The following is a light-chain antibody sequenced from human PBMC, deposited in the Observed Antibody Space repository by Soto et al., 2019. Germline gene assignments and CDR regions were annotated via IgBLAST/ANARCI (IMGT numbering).Light chain of an antibody. J-gene: IGKJ1*01. Sequence: DIQMTQSPSTLSASVGDRVTITCRASQSISSWLAWYQQKPGKAPKLLIYKAASLESGGPSRFRGSGSGTEFTLTISSLQPDDFATYYCQQYNSPWTFGQGTKVEIK. CDR2: KAA. CDR1: QSISSW. V-gene: IGKV1-5*03. CDR3: QQYNSPWT.